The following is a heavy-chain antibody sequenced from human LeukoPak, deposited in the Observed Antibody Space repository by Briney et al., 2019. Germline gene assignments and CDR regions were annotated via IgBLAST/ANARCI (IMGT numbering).Heavy chain of an antibody. CDR2: IYTSGST. Sequence: SETLSLTCTVSGGSISSYSWSWIRQPAGKGLEWIGRIYTSGSTNYNPSLKSRVTMSLDTSKNQFSLNLTSVTAADTAVYYCARDRGAATFDYWGQGILVTVSS. CDR3: ARDRGAATFDY. CDR1: GGSISSYS. J-gene: IGHJ4*02. D-gene: IGHD1-26*01. V-gene: IGHV4-4*07.